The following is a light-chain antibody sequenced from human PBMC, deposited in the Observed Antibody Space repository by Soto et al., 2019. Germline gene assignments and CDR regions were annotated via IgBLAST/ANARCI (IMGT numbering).Light chain of an antibody. J-gene: IGLJ1*01. CDR3: SSYTSSSTPDV. Sequence: QSALTQPASVSGSPGQSITISCTGTSSDVGGYNYVSWYQQHPGKAPKLMIYDVSNRPSGVSNRFSGSKSGNTASLTISGLQAEDEADYYGSSYTSSSTPDVFGTGTKLTVL. V-gene: IGLV2-14*01. CDR2: DVS. CDR1: SSDVGGYNY.